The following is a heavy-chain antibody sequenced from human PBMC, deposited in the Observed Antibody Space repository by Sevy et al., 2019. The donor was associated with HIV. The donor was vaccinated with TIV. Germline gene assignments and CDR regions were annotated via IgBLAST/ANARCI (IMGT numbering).Heavy chain of an antibody. CDR1: GYSFTSYW. Sequence: GESLKISCKGSGYSFTSYWIGWVRQMPGKGLEWMGIIYPGDSDTRYSPSFQGQVTISADKSISTAYLQWSSLKASDTAMYYCARMSVVAAPHYYYYGMDVWGQGTTVTVSS. J-gene: IGHJ6*02. CDR2: IYPGDSDT. V-gene: IGHV5-51*01. CDR3: ARMSVVAAPHYYYYGMDV. D-gene: IGHD2-2*01.